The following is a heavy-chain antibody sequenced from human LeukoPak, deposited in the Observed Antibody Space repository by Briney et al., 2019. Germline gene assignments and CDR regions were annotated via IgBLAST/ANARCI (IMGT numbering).Heavy chain of an antibody. D-gene: IGHD2-2*01. CDR1: GFTFSSYW. V-gene: IGHV3-74*01. CDR2: INSDGSNT. CDR3: ARAGGVVPAATPDY. J-gene: IGHJ4*02. Sequence: GGSLRLSCAASGFTFSSYWMHWVRQAPGKGLVWVSRINSDGSNTSYADSVKGRFTISRDNAKNTLYLQMNSLRAEDTAVYYCARAGGVVPAATPDYWGQGTLVTVSS.